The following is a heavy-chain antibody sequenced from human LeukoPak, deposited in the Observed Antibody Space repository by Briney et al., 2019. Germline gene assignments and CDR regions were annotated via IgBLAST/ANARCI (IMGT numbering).Heavy chain of an antibody. CDR2: IYYSGST. J-gene: IGHJ4*02. Sequence: SETLSLTCTVSVGSVSSGSYYWSWIRQPPGKGLQWIGYIYYSGSTNYNPSLKSRVTISVDTSKDQFSLKLSSVTAADTAVYYCARASRGYYYFDYWGQGTLVTVSS. V-gene: IGHV4-61*01. D-gene: IGHD5-12*01. CDR1: VGSVSSGSYY. CDR3: ARASRGYYYFDY.